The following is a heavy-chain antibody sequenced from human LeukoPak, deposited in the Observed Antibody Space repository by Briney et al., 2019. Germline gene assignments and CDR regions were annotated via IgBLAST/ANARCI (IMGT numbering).Heavy chain of an antibody. Sequence: ASVKVSCKASGYTFTSYGISWVRQAPGQGLEWMGWISAYNGNTNYAQKLQGRVTMTTDTSTSTAYMELRSLRSDDTAVYYCAREGSSWYRYYYYYMDVWGKGTTVTVSS. D-gene: IGHD6-13*01. J-gene: IGHJ6*03. CDR2: ISAYNGNT. CDR3: AREGSSWYRYYYYYMDV. CDR1: GYTFTSYG. V-gene: IGHV1-18*01.